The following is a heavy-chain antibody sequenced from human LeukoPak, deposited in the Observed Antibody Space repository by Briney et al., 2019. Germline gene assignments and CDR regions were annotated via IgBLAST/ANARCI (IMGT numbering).Heavy chain of an antibody. CDR1: GGSISSSSYY. CDR2: IYSSGST. V-gene: IGHV4-39*07. D-gene: IGHD3-22*01. J-gene: IGHJ4*02. CDR3: ARDGITMIVVVTGFDY. Sequence: PLETLSLTCTVSGGSISSSSYYWGWIRQPPGKGLEWIGRIYSSGSTDYNPSLKSRVTISVDTSKNQFSLKLSSVTAADTAVYYCARDGITMIVVVTGFDYWGQGTLVTVSS.